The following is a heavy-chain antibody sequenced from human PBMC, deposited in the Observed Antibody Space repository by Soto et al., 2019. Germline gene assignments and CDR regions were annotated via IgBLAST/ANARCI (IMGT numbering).Heavy chain of an antibody. V-gene: IGHV3-74*01. Sequence: EVQLVESGGGLVQPGGSLRLSCAASGFTFSSYWMHWVRQAPGKGLVWVSSISTDASSTSYADPVKGRFTISRDNAKNTLYLQMNSVRAGDTAVYYCARLPNKSPQNWRQGTLVIVSP. CDR3: ARLPNKSPQN. CDR1: GFTFSSYW. CDR2: ISTDASST. J-gene: IGHJ1*01.